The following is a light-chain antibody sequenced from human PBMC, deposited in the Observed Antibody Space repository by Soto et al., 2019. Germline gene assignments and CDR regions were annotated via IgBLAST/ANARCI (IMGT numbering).Light chain of an antibody. J-gene: IGLJ2*01. V-gene: IGLV2-14*03. CDR2: DVT. Sequence: QSALTQPASISGSPGQSITISCTGTNSDIGSYDFVAWYQQFPGKAPRLIIYDVTNRPSGVSDRFSGSKSGNTASLTISGLQAEDEAHYYCSSCTNRNTLGAFGGGTKLTVL. CDR1: NSDIGSYDF. CDR3: SSCTNRNTLGA.